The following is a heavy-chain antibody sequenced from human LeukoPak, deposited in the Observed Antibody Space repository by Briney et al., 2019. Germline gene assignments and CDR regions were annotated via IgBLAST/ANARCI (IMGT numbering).Heavy chain of an antibody. V-gene: IGHV4-30-2*01. CDR2: IYHSGST. D-gene: IGHD6-13*01. CDR1: GGSISSGGYY. J-gene: IGHJ6*03. Sequence: SETLSLTYTVSGGSISSGGYYWSWIRQPPGKGLEWIGYIYHSGSTYYNPSLKSRVTISVDRSKNQFSLKLSSVTAADTAVYYCARVSAAAGYYYYYYMDVWGKGTTVTVSS. CDR3: ARVSAAAGYYYYYYMDV.